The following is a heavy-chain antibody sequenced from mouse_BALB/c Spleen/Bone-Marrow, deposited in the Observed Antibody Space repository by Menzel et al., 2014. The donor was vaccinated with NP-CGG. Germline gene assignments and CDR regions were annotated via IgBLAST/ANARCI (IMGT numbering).Heavy chain of an antibody. Sequence: VQLQQSGAELVKPGASVKLSCTASGFNIKDTYMHWVKQRPEQGLEWIGRIDPANGNTKYDPKFQGKATITADTSSNTAYLQLSSLTSEDTAVYYCAFYCGSSSVIAYWGQGTLVTVSA. CDR3: AFYCGSSSVIAY. CDR2: IDPANGNT. V-gene: IGHV14-3*02. CDR1: GFNIKDTY. J-gene: IGHJ3*01. D-gene: IGHD1-1*01.